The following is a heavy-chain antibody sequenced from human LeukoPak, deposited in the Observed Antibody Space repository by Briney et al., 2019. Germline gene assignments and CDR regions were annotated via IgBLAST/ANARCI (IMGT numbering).Heavy chain of an antibody. J-gene: IGHJ6*03. CDR2: IYYSGIV. CDR3: VRSPAVNYSYYHYMDV. Sequence: SETLSLTCTVSTGSISSRGSYWGWVRQPPGEGLQWIVSIYYSGIVYYNPSLKSRVTISVDTSKNQFSLRLSSVTAADTAVYYCVRSPAVNYSYYHYMDVWGKGTTVTVSS. CDR1: TGSISSRGSY. V-gene: IGHV4-39*01. D-gene: IGHD2-2*01.